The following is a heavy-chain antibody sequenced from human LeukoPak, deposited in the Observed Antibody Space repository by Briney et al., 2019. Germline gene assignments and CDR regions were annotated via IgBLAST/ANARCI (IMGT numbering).Heavy chain of an antibody. CDR2: ISGDGGST. CDR1: GFTFSSYA. CDR3: AKSGEAARWYFDY. J-gene: IGHJ4*02. Sequence: GGSLRLSCAASGFTFSSYAMSWVRQAPGKGLEWVSAISGDGGSTYHADSVKGRFTISRDNSKNTLYLQMNSLRAEDTAVYHCAKSGEAARWYFDYWGQGTLVTVSS. V-gene: IGHV3-23*01. D-gene: IGHD6-6*01.